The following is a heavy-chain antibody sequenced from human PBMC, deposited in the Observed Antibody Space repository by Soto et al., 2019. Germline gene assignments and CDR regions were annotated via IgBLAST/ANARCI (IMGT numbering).Heavy chain of an antibody. CDR1: GFICSSYD. CDR2: ILVGGST. V-gene: IGHV3-23*01. D-gene: IGHD2-8*02. J-gene: IGHJ3*02. Sequence: XVSLRLSCAASGFICSSYDMSWVRQAPGKGLEWVSTILVGGSTHYEDSVKGRFTISRDTSKNTVYLQMNSLTAGDTAVYYCAKATATGGGAFEICGQGTMVTVSS. CDR3: AKATATGGGAFEI.